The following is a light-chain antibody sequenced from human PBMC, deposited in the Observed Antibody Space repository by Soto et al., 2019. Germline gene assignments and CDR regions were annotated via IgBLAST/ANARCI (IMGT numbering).Light chain of an antibody. CDR3: MQDYDYPRT. CDR1: QGIRND. Sequence: AIQMTQSPSSLSASVGDRVTITCRASQGIRNDLGWYQQKPGNAPKVLIYAASTLQSGVPSRVSGSGSGTDFTRTITSLQPEDFATYYCMQDYDYPRTFGQGTKVEIK. V-gene: IGKV1-6*01. CDR2: AAS. J-gene: IGKJ1*01.